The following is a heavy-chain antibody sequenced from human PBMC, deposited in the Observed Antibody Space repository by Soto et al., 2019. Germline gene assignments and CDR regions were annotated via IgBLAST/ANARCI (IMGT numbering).Heavy chain of an antibody. V-gene: IGHV4-31*03. CDR3: ARGTRNALGAGNFDY. Sequence: QVQLQESGPGLVKPSQTLSLTCTVSGGSISSGGYYWSWIRQHPGKGLEWLGYIYYSGSTYYNPSLKSRVTISVDTSKNQFSLKLSSVTAADTAVYYRARGTRNALGAGNFDYWGQGTLVTVSS. J-gene: IGHJ4*02. CDR2: IYYSGST. CDR1: GGSISSGGYY. D-gene: IGHD1-1*01.